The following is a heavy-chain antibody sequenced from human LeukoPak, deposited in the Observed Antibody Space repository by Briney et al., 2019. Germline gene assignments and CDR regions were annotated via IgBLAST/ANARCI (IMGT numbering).Heavy chain of an antibody. V-gene: IGHV3-23*01. CDR3: ARDRYSGYDWSH. D-gene: IGHD5-12*01. CDR1: GFTFSSYA. J-gene: IGHJ4*02. Sequence: PGGSLRLSCAASGFTFSSYAMSWVRQAPGKGLEWVSAISGSGGSTYYADSVKGRFTISRDNAKNSLYLQVNSLRAEDTAVYYCARDRYSGYDWSHWGQGTLVTVSS. CDR2: ISGSGGST.